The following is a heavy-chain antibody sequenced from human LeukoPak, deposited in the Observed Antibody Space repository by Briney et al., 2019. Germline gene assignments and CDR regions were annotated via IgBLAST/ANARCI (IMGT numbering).Heavy chain of an antibody. Sequence: KSSETLSLTCTVSGRSISSYYWSWIRQPPRKGLEWIGYIYYSGSTNYNPSLKSRVTISVDTSKNQFSLKLSSVTAADTAVYYCARAAGYCSGGSCYWYFDYWGQGTLVTVSS. D-gene: IGHD2-15*01. CDR3: ARAAGYCSGGSCYWYFDY. CDR2: IYYSGST. J-gene: IGHJ4*02. CDR1: GRSISSYY. V-gene: IGHV4-59*01.